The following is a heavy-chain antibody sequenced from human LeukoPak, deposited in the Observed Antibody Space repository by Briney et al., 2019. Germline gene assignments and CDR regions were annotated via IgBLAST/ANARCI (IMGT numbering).Heavy chain of an antibody. CDR2: IIPIFGAA. J-gene: IGHJ3*02. D-gene: IGHD3-16*01. CDR3: ARVYYDYVWGSSLDAFDI. CDR1: GGTFSSYA. V-gene: IGHV1-69*01. Sequence: SVKVSCKASGGTFSSYAISWVRQAPGQGLEWMGGIIPIFGAANYAQKFQGRVTITADESTSTAYMGLSSLRSEDTAVYYCARVYYDYVWGSSLDAFDIWGQGTMVTVSS.